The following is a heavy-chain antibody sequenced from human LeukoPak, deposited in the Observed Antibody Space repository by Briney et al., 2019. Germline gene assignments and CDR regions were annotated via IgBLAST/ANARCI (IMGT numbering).Heavy chain of an antibody. CDR2: INAGGSA. CDR1: GVSVTTNH. V-gene: IGHV3-66*01. Sequence: GGSLRLSGAVSGVSVTTNHMSWVRQAPGKGLEWVSVINAGGSAYYADSVKGRFTLSRDNSKNTLYLQMNSLRAEDTAVYYCSGDAAWGHGALVTVSS. J-gene: IGHJ5*01. CDR3: SGDAA.